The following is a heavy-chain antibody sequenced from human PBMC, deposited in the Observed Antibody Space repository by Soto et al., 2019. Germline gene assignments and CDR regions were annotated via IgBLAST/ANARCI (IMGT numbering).Heavy chain of an antibody. CDR1: GGSISSYY. CDR2: IYYSGST. CDR3: ARVWYYGSGSYKYYYYYMDV. D-gene: IGHD3-10*01. V-gene: IGHV4-59*01. J-gene: IGHJ6*03. Sequence: SETLSLTCTVSGGSISSYYWSWIRQPPGKGLEWIGYIYYSGSTNYNPSLKSRVTISVDTSKNQFSLKLSSVTAADTAVYYCARVWYYGSGSYKYYYYYMDVWGKGTTVTVSS.